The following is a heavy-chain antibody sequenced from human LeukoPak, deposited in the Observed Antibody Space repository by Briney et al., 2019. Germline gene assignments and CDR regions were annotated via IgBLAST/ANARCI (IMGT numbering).Heavy chain of an antibody. CDR2: IYYSGST. Sequence: PSETLSLTCTVSGGSISSSSYYWGWIRQPPGRGLEWIGSIYYSGSTYYNPSLKSRDTISVDTSKNQFSLKLSSVTAADTAVYYCARTLTGAFDIWGQGTMVTVSS. J-gene: IGHJ3*02. CDR3: ARTLTGAFDI. V-gene: IGHV4-39*01. CDR1: GGSISSSSYY. D-gene: IGHD1-14*01.